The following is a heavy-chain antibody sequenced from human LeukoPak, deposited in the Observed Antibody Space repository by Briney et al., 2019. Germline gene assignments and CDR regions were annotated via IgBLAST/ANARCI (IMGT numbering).Heavy chain of an antibody. J-gene: IGHJ5*02. CDR1: GFTFSNFA. D-gene: IGHD1-14*01. Sequence: GGSLRLSCQASGFTFSNFAMSWVRQAPGKGLEWVSSINNDGGGSFFADSVKGRFTISRDDSRSVVYLQMNSLSAEDTAVYYCAKYTDQWGQGTLVTVSS. CDR3: AKYTDQ. CDR2: INNDGGGS. V-gene: IGHV3-23*01.